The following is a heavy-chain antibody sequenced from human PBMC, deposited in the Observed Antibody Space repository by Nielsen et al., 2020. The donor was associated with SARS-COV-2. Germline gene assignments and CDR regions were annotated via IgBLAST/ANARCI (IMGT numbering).Heavy chain of an antibody. CDR2: ISYDGSNK. D-gene: IGHD6-19*01. J-gene: IGHJ4*02. CDR1: GFTFSSYG. V-gene: IGHV3-30*03. Sequence: GGSLRLSCAASGFTFSSYGMHGVRQAPGKGLEWVAVISYDGSNKYYADSVKGRFTISRDNSKSTLYLQMNSLRAADTALYYCATDWASVAGTRLDHWGQGTLVTVSS. CDR3: ATDWASVAGTRLDH.